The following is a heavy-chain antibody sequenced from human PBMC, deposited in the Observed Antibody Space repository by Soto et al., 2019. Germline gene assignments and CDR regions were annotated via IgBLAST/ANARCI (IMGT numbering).Heavy chain of an antibody. D-gene: IGHD1-1*01. J-gene: IGHJ5*02. CDR3: AKDRSTMRWFDP. CDR2: VQMSGTT. CDR1: GASVRSYH. V-gene: IGHV4-4*07. Sequence: SETLSLTCAVSGASVRSYHWSWLRQAAGKGLEWIGRVQMSGTTNYNPSLKTRVTMSLDTSKNEVSLRMTSVTAADTAVYFCAKDRSTMRWFDPWGQGILVTVSS.